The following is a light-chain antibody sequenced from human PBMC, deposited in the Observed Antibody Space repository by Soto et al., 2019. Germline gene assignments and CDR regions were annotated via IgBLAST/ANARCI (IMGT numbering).Light chain of an antibody. V-gene: IGLV1-36*01. CDR1: DSNIGSNG. Sequence: QSVLTQPPSVSEAPRQRVTISCSGSDSNIGSNGVNWYQQLPGKAPKLVIFYDDLLPLGVSDRFSGSESDTSASLAISDLQSEDEAEYFCAAWDASLNGVVFGGGTKLTVL. J-gene: IGLJ3*02. CDR3: AAWDASLNGVV. CDR2: YDD.